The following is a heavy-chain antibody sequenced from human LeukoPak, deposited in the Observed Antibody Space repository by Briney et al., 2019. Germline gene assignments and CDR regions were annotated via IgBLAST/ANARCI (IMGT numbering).Heavy chain of an antibody. J-gene: IGHJ6*03. V-gene: IGHV4-4*07. Sequence: SETLSLTCTVSGGSIISNYWSWIRQSAGTGLEWIGRIYGSGITDYNPSLKSRVTMSLDTSRKQFSLRLTSVTAADTAVYYCARLKFYDSTGYSPGYYMVVWGKGTTVSVFS. CDR3: ARLKFYDSTGYSPGYYMVV. CDR2: IYGSGIT. D-gene: IGHD3-22*01. CDR1: GGSIISNY.